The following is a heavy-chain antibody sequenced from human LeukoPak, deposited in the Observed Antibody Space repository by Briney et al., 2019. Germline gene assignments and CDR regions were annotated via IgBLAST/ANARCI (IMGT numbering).Heavy chain of an antibody. CDR2: IGYDGSNK. J-gene: IGHJ4*02. CDR3: AKDRRGSGGHFDY. V-gene: IGHV3-30*02. D-gene: IGHD3-10*01. CDR1: GFTFSSYG. Sequence: QPGGSLRLSCAAFGFTFSSYGMHWLRQAPGKGLEWVAFIGYDGSNKYYADCVKGRFTISRDNSKNTLYLQMHSQRAAHTAVHFCAKDRRGSGGHFDYWGQGTLVTVSS.